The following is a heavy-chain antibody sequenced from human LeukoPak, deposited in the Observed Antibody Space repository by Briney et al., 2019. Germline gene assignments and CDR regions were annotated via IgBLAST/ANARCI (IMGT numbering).Heavy chain of an antibody. Sequence: GGPLRLSCAASGFTFSSYEMNWVRQAPGKGLEWVSYISDSGTTIYYGVSVKGRFTISRDNAKNSLYLQMNSLRAEDTAVYYCAGGPTTGNYDYWGQGTLVTVSS. D-gene: IGHD1-1*01. CDR3: AGGPTTGNYDY. CDR1: GFTFSSYE. CDR2: ISDSGTTI. V-gene: IGHV3-48*03. J-gene: IGHJ4*02.